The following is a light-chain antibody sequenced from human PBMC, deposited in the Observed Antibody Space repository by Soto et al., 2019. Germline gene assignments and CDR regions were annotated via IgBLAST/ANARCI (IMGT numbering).Light chain of an antibody. CDR1: SSDVGGYNY. CDR3: CSYAGSSYV. CDR2: DVR. Sequence: QSALTQPRSVSGSPGQSVTISCTGTSSDVGGYNYVSWYQQHPGKAPKLMIYDVRKRPSGVPDRFSGSKSGNTASLTISGLQAEDEADYYCCSYAGSSYVFGTGTKLTVL. J-gene: IGLJ1*01. V-gene: IGLV2-11*01.